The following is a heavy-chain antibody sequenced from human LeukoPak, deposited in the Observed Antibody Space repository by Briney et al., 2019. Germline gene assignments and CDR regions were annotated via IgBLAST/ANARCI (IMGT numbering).Heavy chain of an antibody. CDR3: ARRNTAMAPPRGNYFDY. Sequence: SETLSLTCAVYGGSFSGYYWSWIRQPPGKGLEWIGEINHSGSTNYNPSLKSRVTISVDTSKNQFSLKLSSVTAADTAVYYCARRNTAMAPPRGNYFDYWGQGTLVTVSS. CDR2: INHSGST. V-gene: IGHV4-34*01. J-gene: IGHJ4*02. CDR1: GGSFSGYY. D-gene: IGHD5-18*01.